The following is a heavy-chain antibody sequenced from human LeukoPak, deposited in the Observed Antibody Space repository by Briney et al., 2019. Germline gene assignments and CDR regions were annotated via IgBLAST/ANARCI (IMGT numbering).Heavy chain of an antibody. Sequence: SETLSLTCTVSGGSISSYYWSWIRQPPGKGLEWIGYIYYSGSTNYNPSLKSRVTISVDTSKNQFSLKLSSVTAADTAVYYYARAPSVAAAGTYYYYGMDVWGQGTTVTVSS. J-gene: IGHJ6*02. D-gene: IGHD6-13*01. V-gene: IGHV4-59*01. CDR1: GGSISSYY. CDR2: IYYSGST. CDR3: ARAPSVAAAGTYYYYGMDV.